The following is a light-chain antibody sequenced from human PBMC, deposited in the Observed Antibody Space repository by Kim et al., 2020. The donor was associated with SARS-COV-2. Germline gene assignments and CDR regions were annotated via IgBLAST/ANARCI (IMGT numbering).Light chain of an antibody. CDR1: KLGDKY. V-gene: IGLV3-1*01. CDR3: QAWDSSPYV. CDR2: QDN. Sequence: SYELTQPPSVSVFPGQTASITCSGDKLGDKYASWYQQKSGQSPVLVIYQDNKRPSGIPERFSGSNSGNTATLTISGTQAMDEADSYCQAWDSSPYVFGPG. J-gene: IGLJ1*01.